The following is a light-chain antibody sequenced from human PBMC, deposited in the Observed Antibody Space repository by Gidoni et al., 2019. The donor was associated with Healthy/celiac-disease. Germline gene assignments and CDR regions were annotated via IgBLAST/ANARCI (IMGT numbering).Light chain of an antibody. V-gene: IGKV1-9*01. CDR1: QGISSY. Sequence: DIQLTQSPSFLSASVGDRVTITCRASQGISSYLAWYQQKPGKAPKLLIYAASTLQSGVPSRFSGIGSGTEFTLTISSLQPDDFATYYCQQLNSYPLFGPGTKVDIK. J-gene: IGKJ3*01. CDR3: QQLNSYPL. CDR2: AAS.